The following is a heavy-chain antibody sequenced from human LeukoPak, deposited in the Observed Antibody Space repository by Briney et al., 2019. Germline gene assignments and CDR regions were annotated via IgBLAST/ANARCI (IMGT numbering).Heavy chain of an antibody. V-gene: IGHV1-2*02. J-gene: IGHJ5*02. Sequence: GASVKVSCKASGYTFTGYYMHWERQAPGQGLEWMGWINPNSGGTNYAQKFQGRVTMTRDTSISTAYMELSRLRSDDTAVYYCASQYNWNDEEDWFDPWGQGTLVTVSS. CDR3: ASQYNWNDEEDWFDP. CDR1: GYTFTGYY. D-gene: IGHD1-1*01. CDR2: INPNSGGT.